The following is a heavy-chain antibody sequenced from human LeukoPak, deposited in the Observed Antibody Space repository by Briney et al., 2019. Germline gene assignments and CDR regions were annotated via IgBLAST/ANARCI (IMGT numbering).Heavy chain of an antibody. Sequence: GGSLRLSCAASRFTFRNYAMHWVRQAPGKGLEWVAVISSDGTNKDYADSVKGRFSISRDNSKNTLYLQMNRLRAEDTAVYYCARVYYYGSGILVDYWGQGTLVTVSS. D-gene: IGHD3-10*01. CDR2: ISSDGTNK. CDR3: ARVYYYGSGILVDY. J-gene: IGHJ4*02. V-gene: IGHV3-30*04. CDR1: RFTFRNYA.